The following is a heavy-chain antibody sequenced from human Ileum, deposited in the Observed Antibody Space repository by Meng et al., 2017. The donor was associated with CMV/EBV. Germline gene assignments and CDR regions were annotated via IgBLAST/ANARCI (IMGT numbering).Heavy chain of an antibody. Sequence: GGPLRLSCAASGFTLSDYYMYWVRQAPGKGLVWVSRINSDGTITYYADSLEGRFTTSRDNAKNTLYLQMNSLRAEDTAIYYCARGGYDFWTDYLHYWGQGTLVTVSS. CDR1: GFTLSDYY. V-gene: IGHV3-74*01. CDR3: ARGGYDFWTDYLHY. D-gene: IGHD3-3*01. CDR2: INSDGTIT. J-gene: IGHJ4*02.